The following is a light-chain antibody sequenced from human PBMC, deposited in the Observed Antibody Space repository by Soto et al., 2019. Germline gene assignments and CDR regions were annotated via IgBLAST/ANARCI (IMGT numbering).Light chain of an antibody. V-gene: IGLV2-14*03. CDR3: SLYTTSNTYV. J-gene: IGLJ1*01. Sequence: QSALTQPASVSGSLGQSITVSCTGTISDVGGYNYVSWYQQRPGTAPKLMIYDVIHRPSGVSSRFSGSKSGNTASLTISGLQCEDEADYYCSLYTTSNTYVFGTGTKVTVL. CDR2: DVI. CDR1: ISDVGGYNY.